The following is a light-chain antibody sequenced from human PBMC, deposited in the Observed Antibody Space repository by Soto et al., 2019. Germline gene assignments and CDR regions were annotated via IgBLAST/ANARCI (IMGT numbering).Light chain of an antibody. V-gene: IGKV3-15*01. Sequence: EIVMTQSPATLSVSPGERATLSCRASQSVSSNLAWYQQKPGQAPNLLIYDTSTRASGIPARFSGSGSGTDFTLTISSLQSEDFAVYYGQQYNNWPRTFGQGTKVEIK. CDR2: DTS. CDR1: QSVSSN. CDR3: QQYNNWPRT. J-gene: IGKJ1*01.